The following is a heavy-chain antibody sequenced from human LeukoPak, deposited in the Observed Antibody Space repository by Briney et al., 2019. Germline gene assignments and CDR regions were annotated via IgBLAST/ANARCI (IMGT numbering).Heavy chain of an antibody. J-gene: IGHJ5*02. Sequence: AASVKASCKASGYTFASYGITWVRQAPGQGLEWMGWISGYNGNTKYAQRFQGRVTMTTDTSTSTAYKELRSLRSDDTAVYYCARDRVFDGRDSSWLFWFDPWGQGTLVTVSS. D-gene: IGHD6-13*01. CDR3: ARDRVFDGRDSSWLFWFDP. V-gene: IGHV1-18*04. CDR1: GYTFASYG. CDR2: ISGYNGNT.